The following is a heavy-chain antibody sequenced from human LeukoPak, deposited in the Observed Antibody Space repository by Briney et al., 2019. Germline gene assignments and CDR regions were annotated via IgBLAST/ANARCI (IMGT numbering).Heavy chain of an antibody. CDR2: IYIGGST. D-gene: IGHD3-16*02. CDR1: GFTVSNNY. J-gene: IGHJ4*02. CDR3: ARGRVKNTVWGSYRSGYYFDY. V-gene: IGHV3-66*01. Sequence: GGSLRLSCAAAGFTVSNNYMRWVRQAPGKGLEWVSLIYIGGSTYYADSVKGRFIISRDNSKNTLYLQMNSLRAEDTAVYYCARGRVKNTVWGSYRSGYYFDYWGQGTLVTVSS.